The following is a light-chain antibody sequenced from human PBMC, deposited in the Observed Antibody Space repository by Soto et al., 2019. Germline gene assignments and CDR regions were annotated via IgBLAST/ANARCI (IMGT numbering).Light chain of an antibody. Sequence: QSALTQPASVSGSPGQSITISCTGTSSDVGVYDFVSWYQQHPGKVPKYLIYEVNNRPSGVSNRFSGSKSGNTASLTISGLQAEDEAEYSCSSYTTGSTYVFGTGTKLTVL. CDR1: SSDVGVYDF. CDR3: SSYTTGSTYV. CDR2: EVN. J-gene: IGLJ1*01. V-gene: IGLV2-14*01.